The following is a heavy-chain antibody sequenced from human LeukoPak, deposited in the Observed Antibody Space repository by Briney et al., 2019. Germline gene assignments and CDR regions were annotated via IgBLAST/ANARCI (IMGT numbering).Heavy chain of an antibody. D-gene: IGHD2-21*02. V-gene: IGHV3-21*01. CDR3: ARVFAVTDDAFDI. CDR1: GFAFSSYS. J-gene: IGHJ3*02. CDR2: ISSSSSYI. Sequence: GGSLRLSCAASGFAFSSYSMNWVRQAPGKGLEWVSSISSSSSYIYYADSVKGRFTISRDNAKNSLYLQMNSLRAEDTAVYYCARVFAVTDDAFDIWGQGTMVTVSS.